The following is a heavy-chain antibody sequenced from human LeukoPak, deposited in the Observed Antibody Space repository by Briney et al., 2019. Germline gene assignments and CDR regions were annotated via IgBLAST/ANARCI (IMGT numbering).Heavy chain of an antibody. Sequence: PGGSLRLSCAASGFIFSHYRMSWVRQAPGKGLEWVANIKPDGTEKYYVDSVKGRFTISRDNAKNSLYLLMDSLRAEDTAVYYCAREDMWAFDMRGQGTMVTVSS. J-gene: IGHJ3*02. V-gene: IGHV3-7*01. D-gene: IGHD2-15*01. CDR2: IKPDGTEK. CDR3: AREDMWAFDM. CDR1: GFIFSHYR.